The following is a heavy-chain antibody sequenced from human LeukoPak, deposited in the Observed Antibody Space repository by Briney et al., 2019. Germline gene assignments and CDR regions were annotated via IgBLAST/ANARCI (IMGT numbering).Heavy chain of an antibody. CDR3: ARGGAPRSPELDY. CDR1: AGSVSGHC. J-gene: IGHJ4*02. Sequence: PSETLSLTCAVSAGSVSGHCWSWLRQSPGKGLEWIGYICNSASANYNPSLESRVVMSIDMSENHFSLNVNSVTTADTAVYYCARGGAPRSPELDYWGQGILVTVSS. CDR2: ICNSASA. D-gene: IGHD3-10*01. V-gene: IGHV4-59*02.